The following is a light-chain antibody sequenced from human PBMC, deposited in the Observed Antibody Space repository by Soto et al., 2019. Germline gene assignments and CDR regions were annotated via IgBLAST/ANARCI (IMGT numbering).Light chain of an antibody. Sequence: DFHVTQSPSSLPVSLGDRVTITCRTSENIKNYLTWYQQKPGKAPKLLIYGASTLKTGVPSRFSGSGSGTDFTFTIGGLQPDDFATYYCAQIYTAQWTFGQGTRVDLK. CDR3: AQIYTAQWT. V-gene: IGKV1-39*01. CDR2: GAS. CDR1: ENIKNY. J-gene: IGKJ1*01.